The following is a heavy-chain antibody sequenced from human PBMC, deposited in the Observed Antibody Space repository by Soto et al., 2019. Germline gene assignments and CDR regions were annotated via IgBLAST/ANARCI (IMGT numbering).Heavy chain of an antibody. J-gene: IGHJ4*02. D-gene: IGHD3-10*01. CDR3: ALVESGKADY. CDR1: GYTCTNNW. V-gene: IGHV5-51*01. Sequence: LGECLRSSCKVSGYTCTNNWIGWVRQMAGKGMEWMGIIFPGGPSSKYSPSFQCQGTISVDKSISTAYLQWNSLKASDTAMYYCALVESGKADYWGQGAAFTVSS. CDR2: IFPGGPSS.